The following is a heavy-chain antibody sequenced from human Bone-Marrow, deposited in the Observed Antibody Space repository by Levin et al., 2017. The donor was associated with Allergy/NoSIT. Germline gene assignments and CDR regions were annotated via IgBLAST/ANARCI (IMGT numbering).Heavy chain of an antibody. CDR1: GFTFSSYG. CDR3: ARDSFGGNSYFDY. D-gene: IGHD4-23*01. CDR2: IWYDGSNK. V-gene: IGHV3-33*01. J-gene: IGHJ4*02. Sequence: LSLTCAASGFTFSSYGMHWVRQAPGKGLEWVAVIWYDGSNKYYADSVKGRFTISRDNSKNTLYLQMNSLRAEDTAVYYCARDSFGGNSYFDYWGQGTLVTVSS.